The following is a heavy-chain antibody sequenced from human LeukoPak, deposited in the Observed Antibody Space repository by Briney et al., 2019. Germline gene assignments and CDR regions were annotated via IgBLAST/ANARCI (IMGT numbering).Heavy chain of an antibody. CDR2: ISYDGSNK. CDR1: GFTFSSYG. Sequence: GGSLRLSCAASGFTFSSYGMHWVRQAPGKGLEGVAVISYDGSNKYYADSVKGRFTISRDNSKNTLYLQMNSLRAEDTAVYYCAKDRQWLANFDSWGQGTLVTVSS. J-gene: IGHJ4*02. CDR3: AKDRQWLANFDS. V-gene: IGHV3-30*18. D-gene: IGHD6-19*01.